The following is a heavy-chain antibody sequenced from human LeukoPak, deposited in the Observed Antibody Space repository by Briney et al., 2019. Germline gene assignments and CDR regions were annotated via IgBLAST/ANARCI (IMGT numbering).Heavy chain of an antibody. V-gene: IGHV4-39*02. CDR2: IYYSGST. CDR1: GGSISSSSYY. CDR3: ARDHCSSTSCYRGGFYDY. J-gene: IGHJ4*02. Sequence: PSETLSLTCTVSGGSISSSSYYWGCIRQPPGKGLEWIGSIYYSGSTYYNPSLKSRVTISVDTSKNQFSLKLSSVTAADTAVYYCARDHCSSTSCYRGGFYDYWGQGTLVTVSS. D-gene: IGHD2-2*02.